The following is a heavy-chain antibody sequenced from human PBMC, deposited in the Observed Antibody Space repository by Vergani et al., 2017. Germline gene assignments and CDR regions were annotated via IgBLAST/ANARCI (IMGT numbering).Heavy chain of an antibody. CDR1: GFTVSSNY. CDR2: IYSGGST. J-gene: IGHJ3*02. D-gene: IGHD2-21*01. CDR3: ARGAVVVMATNAFDS. Sequence: EVQLVESGGGLIQPGGSLRLSCAASGFTVSSNYMSWVRQAPGKGLEWVSVIYSGGSTYYADSVKGRFNISRDNSKNTLYLQMNSLRAEDMAVYYFARGAVVVMATNAFDSGGQGTMVTVAS. V-gene: IGHV3-53*01.